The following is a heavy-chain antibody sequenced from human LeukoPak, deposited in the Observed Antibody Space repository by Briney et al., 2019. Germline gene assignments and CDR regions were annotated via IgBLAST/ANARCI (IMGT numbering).Heavy chain of an antibody. CDR3: ARDWYYYDSKDAFDI. Sequence: GGSLRLSCAASGFTFSSYSMNWVRQAPGKGLEWVPSISSSSSYIYYADSVKGRFTISRDNAKNSLYLQMNSLRAEDTAVYYCARDWYYYDSKDAFDIWGQGTMVTVSS. CDR1: GFTFSSYS. CDR2: ISSSSSYI. V-gene: IGHV3-21*01. D-gene: IGHD3-22*01. J-gene: IGHJ3*02.